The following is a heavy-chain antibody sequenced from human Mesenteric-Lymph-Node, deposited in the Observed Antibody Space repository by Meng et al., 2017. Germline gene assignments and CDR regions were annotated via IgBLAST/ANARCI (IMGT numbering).Heavy chain of an antibody. CDR2: MNPNSGNT. V-gene: IGHV1-8*01. Sequence: ASVKVSCKASGYTFTSYDINWVRQATGQGLEWMGWMNPNSGNTGYAQKFQGRVTMTRNTSISTAYMELSSLRSEDTAVYYCARDQYYYGSGSYYLDYWGQGTLVTVSS. CDR3: ARDQYYYGSGSYYLDY. CDR1: GYTFTSYD. D-gene: IGHD3-10*01. J-gene: IGHJ4*02.